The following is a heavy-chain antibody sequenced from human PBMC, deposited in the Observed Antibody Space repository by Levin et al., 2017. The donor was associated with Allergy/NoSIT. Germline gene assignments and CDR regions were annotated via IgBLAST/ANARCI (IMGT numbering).Heavy chain of an antibody. CDR3: ATGGSTMHDN. J-gene: IGHJ4*01. Sequence: GESLKISCAASGFTLSSYAMSWVRQAPGKGLEWVPTISRSGGSTYYADSVKGRFTISRDNSKNTLYLQMNSLRAEDTAVYYCATGGSTMHDNWGHGTLVTVSS. CDR2: ISRSGGST. CDR1: GFTLSSYA. D-gene: IGHD2-2*01. V-gene: IGHV3-23*01.